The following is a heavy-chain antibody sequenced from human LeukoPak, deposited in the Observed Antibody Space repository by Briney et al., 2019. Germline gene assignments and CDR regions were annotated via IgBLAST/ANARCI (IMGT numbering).Heavy chain of an antibody. CDR3: ARRPATTIKGHFDS. CDR1: GFTFSNYA. J-gene: IGHJ4*02. CDR2: ISTDGDYK. D-gene: IGHD5-24*01. V-gene: IGHV3-30*09. Sequence: GGSLRLSCAASGFTFSNYAIYWVRQAPGKGLEWVSVISTDGDYKYYADSVEGRFAVSRDNSKNIVYLQMNSLSADDTAVYYCARRPATTIKGHFDSWGQGTLVTVSS.